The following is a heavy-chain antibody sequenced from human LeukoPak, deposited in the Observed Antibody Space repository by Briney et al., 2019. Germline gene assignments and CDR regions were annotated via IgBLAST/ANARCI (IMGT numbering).Heavy chain of an antibody. CDR1: GGSFSGYY. J-gene: IGHJ4*02. D-gene: IGHD3-9*01. Sequence: SETLSLTCAVYGGSFSGYYWSWIRQPPGKGLEWIGEISHSGSTNYNPSLKSRVTISVDTSKNQFSLKLSSVTAADTAVYYCASVPAYYDILTGYSLDYWGQGTLVTVSS. V-gene: IGHV4-34*01. CDR2: ISHSGST. CDR3: ASVPAYYDILTGYSLDY.